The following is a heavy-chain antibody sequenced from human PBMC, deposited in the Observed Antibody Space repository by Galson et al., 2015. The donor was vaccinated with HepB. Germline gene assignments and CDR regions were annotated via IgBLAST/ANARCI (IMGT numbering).Heavy chain of an antibody. CDR1: GYTFIHYG. Sequence: SVKVSCKASGYTFIHYGISWVRQTPGQGLEWMGWISGYSGNRNYAQKVQGRVTMTTDTSTSTAYMELKTLRSDDTAVYYCAREVEWFFSNYYYGMDVWGQGTTVTVSS. V-gene: IGHV1-18*01. D-gene: IGHD3-3*01. CDR2: ISGYSGNR. CDR3: AREVEWFFSNYYYGMDV. J-gene: IGHJ6*02.